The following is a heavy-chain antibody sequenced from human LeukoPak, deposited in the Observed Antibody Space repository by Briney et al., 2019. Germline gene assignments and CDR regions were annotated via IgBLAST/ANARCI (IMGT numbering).Heavy chain of an antibody. V-gene: IGHV4-39*01. CDR1: GGSISSSSYY. CDR3: ARRGIAEAASYYFDY. J-gene: IGHJ4*02. Sequence: SETLSLTCTVSGGSISSSSYYWGWIRQPPGKGLEWIGSIYYSGSTYYNPSLKSRVTISVDTSKNQFSLKLSSVTAADTAVYYCARRGIAEAASYYFDYWGQGTLVTVSS. CDR2: IYYSGST. D-gene: IGHD6-19*01.